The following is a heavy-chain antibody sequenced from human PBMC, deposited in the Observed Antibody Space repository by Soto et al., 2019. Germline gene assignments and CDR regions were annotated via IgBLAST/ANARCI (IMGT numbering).Heavy chain of an antibody. CDR2: IHPDGSGR. V-gene: IGHV3-7*01. J-gene: IGHJ3*02. CDR3: AREGRLLGAFDI. D-gene: IGHD3-16*01. CDR1: GFTFSGYW. Sequence: EVQLVESGGGLVQPGGSLRLSCAASGFTFSGYWMAWGRQAPGEGLEWVANIHPDGSGRYYVDSVKGRFTISRDNAQNSLYLQMNSLRAEDTSLYYCAREGRLLGAFDIWGQGTVGTVSS.